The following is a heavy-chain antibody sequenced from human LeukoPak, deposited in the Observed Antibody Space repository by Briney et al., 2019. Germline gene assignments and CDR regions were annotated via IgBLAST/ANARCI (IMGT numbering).Heavy chain of an antibody. V-gene: IGHV3-21*01. J-gene: IGHJ4*02. Sequence: PGGSLRLSCAASGFSFSTYSMNWVRQAPGKGPEWVSSISSSSGDIYYGDSVKGRFTISRDNAKNSLYLQMNSLRVEDTAVYYCARDIHPHEWLVLLLWGQGTLVTVSS. D-gene: IGHD6-19*01. CDR1: GFSFSTYS. CDR3: ARDIHPHEWLVLLL. CDR2: ISSSSGDI.